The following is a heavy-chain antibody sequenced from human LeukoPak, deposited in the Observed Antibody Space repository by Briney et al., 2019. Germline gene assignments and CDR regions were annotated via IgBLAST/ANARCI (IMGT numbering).Heavy chain of an antibody. D-gene: IGHD2-2*01. CDR3: ARSRERICSNPPCYVDLQAT. J-gene: IGHJ4*02. V-gene: IGHV4-61*02. CDR2: IYIGESA. CDR1: GDSISSGGYY. Sequence: SETLSLTCSVFGDSISSGGYYWTWIRQPAGKGLEWTGRIYIGESANYNSSLKSRVTILVDTSKNQFSLKLSSVTAADTAMYFCARSRERICSNPPCYVDLQATWGQGTLVTVSP.